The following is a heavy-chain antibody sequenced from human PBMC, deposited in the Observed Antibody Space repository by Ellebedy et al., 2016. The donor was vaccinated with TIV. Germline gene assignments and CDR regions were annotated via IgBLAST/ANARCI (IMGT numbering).Heavy chain of an antibody. Sequence: AASVKVSCKASGYTFTSYGISWVRQAPGQGLEWMGWISAYNGNTNYAQKLQGRVTMTTDTSTSTAYMELMSLRSDDTAVYYCARDFSGPTMIVVKLPQVLDYWGQGTLVTVSS. CDR1: GYTFTSYG. CDR2: ISAYNGNT. V-gene: IGHV1-18*01. CDR3: ARDFSGPTMIVVKLPQVLDY. J-gene: IGHJ4*02. D-gene: IGHD3-22*01.